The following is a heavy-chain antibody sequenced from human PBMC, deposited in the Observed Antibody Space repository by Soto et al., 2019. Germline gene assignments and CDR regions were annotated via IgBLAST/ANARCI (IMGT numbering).Heavy chain of an antibody. CDR1: GYTFTSYY. V-gene: IGHV1-46*01. CDR2: INPSGGST. CDR3: ARAYGGYADY. D-gene: IGHD5-12*01. Sequence: ASVKVSCKASGYTFTSYYMHWVRQAPGQGLEWMGIINPSGGSTSYAQKFQGRVTMTRDTSTSTVYMELSSLSSVTAADTAVYYCARAYGGYADYWGQGALVTVS. J-gene: IGHJ4*02.